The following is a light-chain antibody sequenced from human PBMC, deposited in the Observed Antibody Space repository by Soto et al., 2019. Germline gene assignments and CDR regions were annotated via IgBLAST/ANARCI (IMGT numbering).Light chain of an antibody. V-gene: IGKV4-1*01. Sequence: DIVMTQSPDSLAVSLGERATINCKSSQSVLYSSNNKNYLAWYQQKPGQPPKLLIYWASTRESGVPDRFSGSGSGTDFTLPISSLQAEDVAVYYCQQYYSTPVVFGQGTKVEIK. J-gene: IGKJ1*01. CDR3: QQYYSTPVV. CDR2: WAS. CDR1: QSVLYSSNNKNY.